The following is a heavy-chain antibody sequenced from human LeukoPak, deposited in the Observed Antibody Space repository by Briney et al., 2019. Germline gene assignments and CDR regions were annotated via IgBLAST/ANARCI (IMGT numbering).Heavy chain of an antibody. D-gene: IGHD4-23*01. CDR3: ARGGGVEVVTLRVRTPNFDY. J-gene: IGHJ4*02. CDR2: IYYSGST. CDR1: GGSISSYY. V-gene: IGHV4-59*01. Sequence: SETLSLTCTVSGGSISSYYWSWIRQPPGKGLEWIGYIYYSGSTNYNPSLKSRVTISVDTSKNQFSLKLSSVTAADTAVYYCARGGGVEVVTLRVRTPNFDYWGQGTLVTVSS.